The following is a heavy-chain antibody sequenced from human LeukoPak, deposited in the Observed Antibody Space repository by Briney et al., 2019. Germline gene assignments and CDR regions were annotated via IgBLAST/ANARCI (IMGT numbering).Heavy chain of an antibody. D-gene: IGHD5-18*01. Sequence: PSETLSLTCTVSGGSISSYYWSWIRQPAGKGLEWIGRIYTSGSTNYNPSLKSRVTMSVDTSKNQSSLKLSSVTAADTAVYYCARAASVDTAISYYYYYYYMDVWGKGTTVTISS. J-gene: IGHJ6*03. CDR3: ARAASVDTAISYYYYYYYMDV. CDR2: IYTSGST. CDR1: GGSISSYY. V-gene: IGHV4-4*07.